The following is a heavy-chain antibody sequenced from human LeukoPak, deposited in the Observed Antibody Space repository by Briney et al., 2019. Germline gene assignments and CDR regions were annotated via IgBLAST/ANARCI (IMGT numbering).Heavy chain of an antibody. Sequence: GGSLRLSCAASGFTFSSYSMNWVRQAPGKGLEWVSSISSSSSYIYYADSVKGRFTISRDNSKNTLYLQMNSLRAEDTAVYYCAKRMATIGGWYFDYWGQGTLVTVSS. J-gene: IGHJ4*02. V-gene: IGHV3-21*04. D-gene: IGHD5-24*01. CDR1: GFTFSSYS. CDR3: AKRMATIGGWYFDY. CDR2: ISSSSSYI.